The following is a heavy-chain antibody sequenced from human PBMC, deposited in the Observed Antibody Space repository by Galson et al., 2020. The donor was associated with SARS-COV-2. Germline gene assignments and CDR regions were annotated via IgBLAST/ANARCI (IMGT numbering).Heavy chain of an antibody. V-gene: IGHV5-51*01. CDR3: ARRNSDFWSGCYAVGDYYCYMDV. CDR1: GYAITSNW. J-gene: IGHJ6*03. Sequence: GESLKIPCKGSGYAITSNWIGWLRHLPGKRLEWMGSNSHHPPDTSYSPSFQGQVTISAAKSISTAYLQWNSLKASDTAMYYCARRNSDFWSGCYAVGDYYCYMDVWGKGTTVTVSS. D-gene: IGHD3-3*01. CDR2: NSHHPPDT.